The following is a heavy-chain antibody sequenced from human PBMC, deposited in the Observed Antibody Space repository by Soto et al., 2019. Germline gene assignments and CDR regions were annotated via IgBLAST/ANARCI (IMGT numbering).Heavy chain of an antibody. CDR2: IYWDDDK. V-gene: IGHV2-5*02. J-gene: IGHJ4*02. CDR3: AHRRYCTGASCFAFDY. CDR1: GFSLSTSGVG. D-gene: IGHD2-15*01. Sequence: SGPTLVNPTQTLTLTCTFSGFSLSTSGVGVGWIRQPPGKALEWLALIYWDDDKRYSPSLKSRLTITKDTSKNQVVLTMTNLDPVDTATYYCAHRRYCTGASCFAFDYWGQGTLVTVSS.